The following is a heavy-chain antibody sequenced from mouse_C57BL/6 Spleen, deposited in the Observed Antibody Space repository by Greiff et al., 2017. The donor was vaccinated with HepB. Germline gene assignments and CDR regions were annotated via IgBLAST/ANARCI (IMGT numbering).Heavy chain of an antibody. CDR2: ISGGGGNT. CDR3: ARHGVGAMDY. Sequence: EVMLVESGGGLVKPGGSLKLSCAASGFTFSSYTMSWVRQTPEKRLEWVATISGGGGNTYYPESVKGRFTISRDKAKNTLYLQMSSLRSEDTALYYCARHGVGAMDYWGQGTSVTVSS. V-gene: IGHV5-9*01. D-gene: IGHD1-1*02. CDR1: GFTFSSYT. J-gene: IGHJ4*01.